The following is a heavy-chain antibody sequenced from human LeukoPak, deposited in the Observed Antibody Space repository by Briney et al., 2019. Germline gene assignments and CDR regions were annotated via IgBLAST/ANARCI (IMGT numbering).Heavy chain of an antibody. CDR3: ARGGLDVMRSGLWKPLEY. V-gene: IGHV1-2*02. D-gene: IGHD2/OR15-2a*01. CDR1: GYSFTAYY. Sequence: GASVKVSCKASGYSFTAYYIHWVRQAPGQGLEWMGWINPSSGGVHFGQEFQGRVTMPSDTSSRTAFMELSRLRSDDTAVYYCARGGLDVMRSGLWKPLEYWGQGTLVTVSS. J-gene: IGHJ4*02. CDR2: INPSSGGV.